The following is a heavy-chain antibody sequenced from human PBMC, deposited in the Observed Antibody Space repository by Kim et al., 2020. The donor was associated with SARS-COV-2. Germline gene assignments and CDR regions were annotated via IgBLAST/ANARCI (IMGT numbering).Heavy chain of an antibody. V-gene: IGHV4-34*01. CDR3: ASGRYGEITIFGVAPGHYYMDV. J-gene: IGHJ6*03. CDR2: INYSGST. CDR1: GGSFSGYY. Sequence: SETLSLTCTVYGGSFSGYYWSWIRQPPGKGLEWIGEINYSGSTNYNPSLKSRVTISVDTSKNQFSLKLSSVTAADTAVYYCASGRYGEITIFGVAPGHYYMDVWGKGTTVTVSS. D-gene: IGHD3-3*01.